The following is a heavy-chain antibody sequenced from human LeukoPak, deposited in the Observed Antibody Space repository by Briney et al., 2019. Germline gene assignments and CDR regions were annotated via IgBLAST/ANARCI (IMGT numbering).Heavy chain of an antibody. CDR3: ALIGPFYYYYMDV. CDR2: IYYSGST. V-gene: IGHV4-39*01. CDR1: GGSISSSSYS. J-gene: IGHJ6*03. Sequence: SETLSLTCTVSGGSISSSSYSWGWIRQPPGKGLEWIGRIYYSGSTYYNPSLKSRVTISVDTSKNQFSLNLSSVTAADTAVYYCALIGPFYYYYMDVWGKGTTVTVSS.